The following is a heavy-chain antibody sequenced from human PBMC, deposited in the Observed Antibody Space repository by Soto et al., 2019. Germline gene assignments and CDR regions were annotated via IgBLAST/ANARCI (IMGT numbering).Heavy chain of an antibody. CDR2: ISAYNGNA. J-gene: IGHJ6*02. D-gene: IGHD2-2*01. V-gene: IGHV1-18*01. Sequence: ASVKVSCKASGYTFTSYGISWVRQAPGQGLEWMGWISAYNGNANYAQKLQGRVTMTTDTSTSTAYMELRSLRSDDTAVYYCARGVPAAMSYYYYGMDVWGQGTTVTVSS. CDR1: GYTFTSYG. CDR3: ARGVPAAMSYYYYGMDV.